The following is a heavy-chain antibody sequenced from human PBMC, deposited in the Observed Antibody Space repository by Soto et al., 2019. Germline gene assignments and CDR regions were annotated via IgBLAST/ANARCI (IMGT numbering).Heavy chain of an antibody. V-gene: IGHV4-31*03. Sequence: PSETLSLTCTVSGGSISSGGYYWSWIRQHPGKGLEWIGYIYYSGGTYYNPSLKSRVTISVDTSKNQFSLKLSSVTAADTAVYYCARDGRRLWHYFDYWGQGTLVTVSS. J-gene: IGHJ4*02. CDR2: IYYSGGT. CDR3: ARDGRRLWHYFDY. D-gene: IGHD5-18*01. CDR1: GGSISSGGYY.